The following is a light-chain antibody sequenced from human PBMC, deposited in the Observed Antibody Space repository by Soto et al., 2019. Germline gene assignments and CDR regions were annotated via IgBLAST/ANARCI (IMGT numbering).Light chain of an antibody. Sequence: EIVLSQSPGSLSLSPGERASLSCRASQSVSSNYLAWYQLKPGQAPRPLIYGASSRATGIPDRFSGSGSGTDFTLTISRLEPEDFAVYYCQQYANSRTFGQGTNVDI. V-gene: IGKV3-20*01. CDR3: QQYANSRT. J-gene: IGKJ1*01. CDR2: GAS. CDR1: QSVSSNY.